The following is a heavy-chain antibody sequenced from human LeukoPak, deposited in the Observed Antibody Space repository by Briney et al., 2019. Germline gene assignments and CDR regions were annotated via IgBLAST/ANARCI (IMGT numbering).Heavy chain of an antibody. D-gene: IGHD3-10*01. J-gene: IGHJ4*02. CDR1: GFTFSSYG. Sequence: PGGSLRLSCAASGFTFSSYGMHWVRQAPGKGLEWVTVISYDGSDKYYADSVKGRFTISRDNSKNTLYLQMNSLRAEDTAVYYCAKERTGSGSYFDYWGQGTLVTASS. CDR3: AKERTGSGSYFDY. V-gene: IGHV3-30*18. CDR2: ISYDGSDK.